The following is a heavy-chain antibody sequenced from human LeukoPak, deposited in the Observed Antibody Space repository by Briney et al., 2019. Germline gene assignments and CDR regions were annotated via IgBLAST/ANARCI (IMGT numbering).Heavy chain of an antibody. Sequence: ASVKVSCKASGYTFTSYGISWVRQAPGQGLGWMGWISAYNGNTNYAQKLQGRVTMTTDTSTSTAYMELRSLRSDDTAVYYCARVPYYDSSGYYYFDYWGQGTLVTVSS. CDR1: GYTFTSYG. CDR3: ARVPYYDSSGYYYFDY. D-gene: IGHD3-22*01. J-gene: IGHJ4*02. V-gene: IGHV1-18*01. CDR2: ISAYNGNT.